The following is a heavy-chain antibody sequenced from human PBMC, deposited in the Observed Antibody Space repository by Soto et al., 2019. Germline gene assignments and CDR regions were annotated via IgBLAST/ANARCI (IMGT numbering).Heavy chain of an antibody. CDR2: ISYDGSKK. Sequence: VPLVESGGGVVQPGRSLRLSCAASGFSFSSHDMHWVRQAPGKGLEWVSIISYDGSKKAYADSVKGRFTISRDNSKNTLSLQMNSLRADDTAVYYCAPRGYRYGFYALDIWGQGTMVTVSS. D-gene: IGHD5-18*01. J-gene: IGHJ3*02. V-gene: IGHV3-30*03. CDR1: GFSFSSHD. CDR3: APRGYRYGFYALDI.